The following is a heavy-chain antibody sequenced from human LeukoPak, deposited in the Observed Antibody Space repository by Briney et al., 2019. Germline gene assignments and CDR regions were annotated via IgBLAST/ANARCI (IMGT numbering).Heavy chain of an antibody. Sequence: GGSLRLSCAASGFTFSRYWMHWVRQAPGKGLGWVSVIRSDGSITTYADSVKGRFTISRDTAKNTLYLQMNSLRDEDTAVYYCARDGRSGNFDKWGQGTLVSVSS. D-gene: IGHD1-26*01. J-gene: IGHJ4*02. V-gene: IGHV3-74*01. CDR2: IRSDGSIT. CDR1: GFTFSRYW. CDR3: ARDGRSGNFDK.